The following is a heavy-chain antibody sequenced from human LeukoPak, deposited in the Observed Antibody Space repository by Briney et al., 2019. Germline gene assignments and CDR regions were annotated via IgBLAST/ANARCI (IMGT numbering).Heavy chain of an antibody. D-gene: IGHD3-10*01. CDR2: ITATSSST. J-gene: IGHJ4*02. V-gene: IGHV3-23*01. CDR1: GFTFSTYA. CDR3: AKLFESGTYNNFFHY. Sequence: HPGGSLRLSCAASGFTFSTYAMTWVCQAPGKGLEWVSAITATSSSTHDADSVQGRFTISRDNSKNTLYLQMNSLRPEDTAIYYCAKLFESGTYNNFFHYWGQGTLVTVSS.